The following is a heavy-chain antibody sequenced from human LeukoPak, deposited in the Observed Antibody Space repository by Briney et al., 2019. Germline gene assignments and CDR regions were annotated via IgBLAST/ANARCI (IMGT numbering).Heavy chain of an antibody. V-gene: IGHV1-46*01. CDR2: INPSGGST. J-gene: IGHJ5*02. D-gene: IGHD1-14*01. CDR3: ASGGEGRNYNWFDP. Sequence: ASVKVSCKASGYTFTSYYMHWVRQAPGQGLEWMGIINPSGGSTSYAQKFQGRVTITADESTSTAYMELSSLRSEDTAVYYCASGGEGRNYNWFDPWGQGTLVTVSS. CDR1: GYTFTSYY.